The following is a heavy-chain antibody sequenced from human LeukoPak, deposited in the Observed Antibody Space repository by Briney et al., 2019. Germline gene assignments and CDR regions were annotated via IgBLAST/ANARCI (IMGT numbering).Heavy chain of an antibody. D-gene: IGHD6-19*01. Sequence: GGSLRLSCAASGFTFSSYSMNWVRQAPGERLEWVSYISSSGGTIYYADSVKGRFTISRDNAENSLYLQMNSLRAEDTAVYYCARTNSGWCFDYWGQGTLVTVSS. CDR1: GFTFSSYS. CDR2: ISSSGGTI. J-gene: IGHJ4*02. V-gene: IGHV3-48*01. CDR3: ARTNSGWCFDY.